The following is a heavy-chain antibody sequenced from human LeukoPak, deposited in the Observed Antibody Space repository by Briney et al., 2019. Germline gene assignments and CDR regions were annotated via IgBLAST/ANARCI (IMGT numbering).Heavy chain of an antibody. D-gene: IGHD3-3*01. J-gene: IGHJ6*02. CDR3: VKDRDFWSGLDV. V-gene: IGHV3-9*01. CDR1: GFFFDDYG. Sequence: GGSPRLSCAASGFFFDDYGMHWVRQVPGKGLEWVSGISWQSNTRKYADSVRGRFTISRDNARNSLYLQMNSLKLEDTALYYCVKDRDFWSGLDVWGQGTMVTVS. CDR2: ISWQSNTR.